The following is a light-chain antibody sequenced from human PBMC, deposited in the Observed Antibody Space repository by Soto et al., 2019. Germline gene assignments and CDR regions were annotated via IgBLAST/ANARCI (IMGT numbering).Light chain of an antibody. V-gene: IGKV1-5*03. J-gene: IGKJ1*01. CDR2: KAS. CDR1: QTISSW. CDR3: PHYTTESEA. Sequence: DIQMTQSPSTLSGAVGDRVTITCRASQTISSWLAWYQQKPGKAPKLLIYKASTLKSGVPSRFSGSGPGTEFTLTTSSLQPHDFPPYYCPHYTTESEASGQGTKL.